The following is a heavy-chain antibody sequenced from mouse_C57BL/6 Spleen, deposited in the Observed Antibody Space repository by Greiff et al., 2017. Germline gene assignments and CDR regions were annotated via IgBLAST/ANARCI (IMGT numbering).Heavy chain of an antibody. Sequence: VQLQESGGGLVKPGGSLKLSCAASGFTFSDYGMHWVRQAPEKGLEWVAYISSGSSTIYYADTVKGRFTISRDNAKNTLFLQMTSLRSEDTAMYYCARTGWVYFDYWGQGTTLTVSS. D-gene: IGHD3-1*01. V-gene: IGHV5-17*01. CDR2: ISSGSSTI. J-gene: IGHJ2*01. CDR1: GFTFSDYG. CDR3: ARTGWVYFDY.